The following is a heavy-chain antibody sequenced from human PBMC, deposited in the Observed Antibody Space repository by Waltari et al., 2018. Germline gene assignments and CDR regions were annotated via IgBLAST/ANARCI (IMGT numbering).Heavy chain of an antibody. J-gene: IGHJ4*02. CDR2: ISGSGSST. CDR1: GFTFSSYA. V-gene: IGHV3-23*01. CDR3: AKDAVIAAADAYYFDY. Sequence: EVQLLESGGGLVQPGGSLRLSCAASGFTFSSYAMSWVRQAPGKGLEWVSAISGSGSSTYYADSVKGRFTISRDNSKNTLYLQMNSLRAEDTAVYYCAKDAVIAAADAYYFDYWGQGTLVTVSS. D-gene: IGHD6-13*01.